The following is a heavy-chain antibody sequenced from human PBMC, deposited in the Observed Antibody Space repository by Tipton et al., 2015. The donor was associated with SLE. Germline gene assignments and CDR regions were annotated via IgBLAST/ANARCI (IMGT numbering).Heavy chain of an antibody. CDR2: VSNTGGT. Sequence: TLSLTCSVSGHSVTIYSWSWIRQTPLKGLERIGYVSNTGGTNYNPSLKSRVTMSVDTSKNQFSLNLRSVTASDAAVYYCVSGGGNYYFDFWGQGTRVTVSS. CDR3: VSGGGNYYFDF. J-gene: IGHJ4*02. V-gene: IGHV4-4*08. D-gene: IGHD3-16*01. CDR1: GHSVTIYS.